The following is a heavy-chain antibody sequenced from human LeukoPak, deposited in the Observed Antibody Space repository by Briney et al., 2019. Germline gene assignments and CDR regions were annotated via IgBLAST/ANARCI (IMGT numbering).Heavy chain of an antibody. CDR3: AKALPGYSSGWYTAYAFDI. J-gene: IGHJ3*02. Sequence: GGSLRLSCAASGFTFSSYGLSWVRQAPGKGLEWVSGISGSGGSTNYADSVKGRFTISRDNSKNTLYLQMNSLRAEDTAVYYCAKALPGYSSGWYTAYAFDIWGQGTMVTVSS. CDR2: ISGSGGST. V-gene: IGHV3-23*01. D-gene: IGHD6-19*01. CDR1: GFTFSSYG.